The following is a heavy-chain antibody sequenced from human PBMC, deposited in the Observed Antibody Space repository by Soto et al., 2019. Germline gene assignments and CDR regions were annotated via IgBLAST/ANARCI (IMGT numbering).Heavy chain of an antibody. CDR3: AAGIAAAGPGYGMDV. Sequence: SETLSLTCTVSGGSISSYYWTWIRQPPGKGLEWIGSIYYSGSTYYNPSLKSRVTISVDTSKNQFSLKLSSVTAADTAVYYCAAGIAAAGPGYGMDVWGQGTTVTVPS. D-gene: IGHD6-13*01. V-gene: IGHV4-59*05. CDR1: GGSISSYY. CDR2: IYYSGST. J-gene: IGHJ6*02.